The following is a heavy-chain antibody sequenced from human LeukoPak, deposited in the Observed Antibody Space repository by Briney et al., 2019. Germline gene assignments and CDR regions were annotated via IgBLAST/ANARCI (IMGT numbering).Heavy chain of an antibody. CDR2: IYTDGST. D-gene: IGHD4-11*01. J-gene: IGHJ6*03. V-gene: IGHV4-4*07. CDR3: ARLLGGYSNTYGGYYYYMDV. Sequence: PSETLSLTCTVSGGSISSFYWSWIRQPAGKGLEWIGRIYTDGSTNYSPSLKSRVTISVDTSKNQFSLKLSSVSAADTAVYYCARLLGGYSNTYGGYYYYMDVWGRGTTVTVSS. CDR1: GGSISSFY.